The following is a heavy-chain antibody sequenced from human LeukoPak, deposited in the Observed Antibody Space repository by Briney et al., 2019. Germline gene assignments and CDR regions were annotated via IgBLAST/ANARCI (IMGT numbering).Heavy chain of an antibody. CDR2: ISNDGNNK. Sequence: GGSLRLSCAASGFIFSSYDMYWVRQAPGKGLEWVAVISNDGNNKQYADSVKGRFTICRDNSKNTLYLQMNSLRADDTAVYHCAKDGLMRFFDYWGQGTLVTVSS. V-gene: IGHV3-30*18. CDR1: GFIFSSYD. D-gene: IGHD2-8*01. CDR3: AKDGLMRFFDY. J-gene: IGHJ4*02.